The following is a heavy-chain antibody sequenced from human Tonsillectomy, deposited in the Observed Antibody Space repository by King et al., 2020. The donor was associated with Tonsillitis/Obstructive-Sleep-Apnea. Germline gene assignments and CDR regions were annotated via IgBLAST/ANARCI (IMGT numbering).Heavy chain of an antibody. CDR2: ISGSGGRT. CDR1: GFTFSSYA. D-gene: IGHD1-26*01. Sequence: VQLVESGGGLVQPGGSLRLSCAASGFTFSSYAMSWVRQAPGKGLEWVSAISGSGGRTYYADSVKGRLTIPRDNSKNTLYLQMNSLRAEDTAVYYCAKDGGGGWELPYWGQGTLVTVSS. CDR3: AKDGGGGWELPY. J-gene: IGHJ4*02. V-gene: IGHV3-23*04.